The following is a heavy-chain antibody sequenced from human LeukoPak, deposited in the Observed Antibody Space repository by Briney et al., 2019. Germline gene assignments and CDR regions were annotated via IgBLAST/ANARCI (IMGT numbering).Heavy chain of an antibody. CDR2: IGSSSSYI. J-gene: IGHJ4*02. Sequence: GGSLRLSCAASGFTSSSYSMNWVRQAPGKGLEWVSSIGSSSSYIYYADSVKGRFTISRDNAKNSLYLQMNSLRAEDTAVYYCAREGDGSYSDSDYWGQGTLVTVSS. CDR3: AREGDGSYSDSDY. CDR1: GFTSSSYS. D-gene: IGHD1-26*01. V-gene: IGHV3-21*01.